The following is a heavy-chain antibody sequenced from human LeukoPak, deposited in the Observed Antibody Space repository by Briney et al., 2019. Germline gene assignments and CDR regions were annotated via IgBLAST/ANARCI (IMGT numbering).Heavy chain of an antibody. CDR2: IYYSGST. CDR1: GGPISNYY. J-gene: IGHJ4*02. D-gene: IGHD3-3*01. V-gene: IGHV4-59*12. Sequence: PSETLSLTCTVSGGPISNYYWNWIRQPPGKGLEWIGYIYYSGSTNYNPSLKSRVTISVDTSKNQFSLKLSSVTAADTAVYYCAKEAGSGIDYWGQGTLVTVSS. CDR3: AKEAGSGIDY.